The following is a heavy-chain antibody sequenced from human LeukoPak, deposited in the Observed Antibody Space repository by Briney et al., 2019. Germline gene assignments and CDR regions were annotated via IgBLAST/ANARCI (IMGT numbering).Heavy chain of an antibody. Sequence: PGGSLRLSCAASGFTVSSNYMSWVRQAPGKGLEWVSVIYSGGSTYYADSVKGRFTISRDNAKNSLYLQMNSLRAEDTAVYRCMVTHPQHYYFDYWGQGTLVTVSS. CDR2: IYSGGST. D-gene: IGHD2-21*02. CDR3: MVTHPQHYYFDY. J-gene: IGHJ4*02. V-gene: IGHV3-53*01. CDR1: GFTVSSNY.